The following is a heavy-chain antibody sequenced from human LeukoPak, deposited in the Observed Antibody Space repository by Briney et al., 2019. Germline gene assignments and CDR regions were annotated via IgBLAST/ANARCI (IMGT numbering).Heavy chain of an antibody. CDR1: GYSFTTYW. CDR3: ARPPGDFGDYLSDPVFFDY. Sequence: GESLKISCKGSGYSFTTYWIGWVRQVPGQGLVWMGIIYPGDSDTRYSPSFQGQVTISADKSISTAYLQWSSLKASDTTMYYCARPPGDFGDYLSDPVFFDYWGQGTLVTVSS. J-gene: IGHJ4*02. V-gene: IGHV5-51*01. D-gene: IGHD4-17*01. CDR2: IYPGDSDT.